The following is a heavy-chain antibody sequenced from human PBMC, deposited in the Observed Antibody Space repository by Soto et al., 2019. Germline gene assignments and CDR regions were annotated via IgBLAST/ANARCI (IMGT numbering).Heavy chain of an antibody. CDR1: GYTFTSYA. CDR2: INAGNGNT. D-gene: IGHD3-10*01. J-gene: IGHJ4*01. V-gene: IGHV1-3*01. CDR3: ARGWCYGSGSYRFEY. Sequence: ASVKVSCKASGYTFTSYAMHWVRQAPGQRLEWMGWINAGNGNTKYSQKFQGRVTITRDTSASTAYMELSSLRSEDTAVYYCARGWCYGSGSYRFEYCCHGTRVTDPS.